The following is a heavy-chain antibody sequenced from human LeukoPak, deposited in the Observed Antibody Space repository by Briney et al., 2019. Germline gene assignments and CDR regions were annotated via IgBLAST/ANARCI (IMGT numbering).Heavy chain of an antibody. CDR3: ARSILPAANAIDY. V-gene: IGHV3-11*04. CDR1: GFTFSDYY. Sequence: GGSLRLSCAASGFTFSDYYMSWSRQAPRKGLEWISYMSSSGSTISYADSVTGRFTVSRDNAKNSLYLQMNSLIAEDTAVYYCARSILPAANAIDYWGQGALLTVSS. J-gene: IGHJ4*02. D-gene: IGHD6-25*01. CDR2: MSSSGSTI.